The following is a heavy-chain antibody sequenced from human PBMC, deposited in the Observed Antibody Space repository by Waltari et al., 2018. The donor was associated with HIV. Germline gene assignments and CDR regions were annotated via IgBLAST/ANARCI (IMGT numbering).Heavy chain of an antibody. CDR2: INHSGST. J-gene: IGHJ4*02. CDR1: GGSFSGYY. D-gene: IGHD3-22*01. Sequence: QVQLQQWGAGLLKPSETLSLTCAVYGGSFSGYYWSWIRQPPGKGLEWIGEINHSGSTNYNPSLKSRVTISVDTSKNQFSLKLSSVTAADTAVYYCARGRTYYYYDSSGRNFDYWGQGTLVTVSS. V-gene: IGHV4-34*01. CDR3: ARGRTYYYYDSSGRNFDY.